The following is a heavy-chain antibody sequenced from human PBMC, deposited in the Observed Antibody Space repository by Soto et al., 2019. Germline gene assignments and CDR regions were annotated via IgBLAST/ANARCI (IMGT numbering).Heavy chain of an antibody. CDR2: INGGATST. CDR3: AKGSANGIPYYFEY. J-gene: IGHJ4*02. V-gene: IGHV3-23*01. CDR1: GFTFSNYV. Sequence: GGSLRLSCAASGFTFSNYVMSWVRQTPGKGLEWISAINGGATSTYHADSVKGRFTISRDNSKNTLYLQMNSLRVEDTAVYYCAKGSANGIPYYFEYWGQGTLVTVSS.